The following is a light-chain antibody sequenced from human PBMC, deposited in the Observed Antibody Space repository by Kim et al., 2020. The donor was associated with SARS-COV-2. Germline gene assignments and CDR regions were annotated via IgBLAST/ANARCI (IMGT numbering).Light chain of an antibody. CDR2: DAS. V-gene: IGKV1-27*01. J-gene: IGKJ5*01. CDR3: QRYNVAPLT. Sequence: GDRVTITCRASLDINTDLAWYQQKPGKVPKVLIYDASNLYSGVPSRFSGGGSGTESTLTISSLQPEDVATYYCQRYNVAPLTFGQGTRLEIK. CDR1: LDINTD.